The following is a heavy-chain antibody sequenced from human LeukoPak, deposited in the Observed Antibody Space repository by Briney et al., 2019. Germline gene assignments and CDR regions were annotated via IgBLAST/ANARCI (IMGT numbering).Heavy chain of an antibody. CDR2: ISGSGGST. V-gene: IGHV3-23*01. CDR3: AKDDSPPLPRISKAGFRFRDDAFDI. J-gene: IGHJ3*02. Sequence: QPGGSLRLSCAASGFTFSSYAMSWVRQAPGKGLEWVSAISGSGGSTYYADSVKGRFTISRDNSKNTLYLQMNSLRAEDTAVYYCAKDDSPPLPRISKAGFRFRDDAFDIWGQGTMVTVSS. CDR1: GFTFSSYA. D-gene: IGHD3-10*01.